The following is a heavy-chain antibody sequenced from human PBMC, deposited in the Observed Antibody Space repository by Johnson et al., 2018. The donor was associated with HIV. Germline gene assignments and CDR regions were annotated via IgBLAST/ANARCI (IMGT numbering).Heavy chain of an antibody. CDR1: GFTFSSHD. J-gene: IGHJ3*02. V-gene: IGHV3-33*08. CDR3: ARPILRWRDDAFDI. Sequence: QMLLVESGGGVVQPGRSLRVSCGASGFTFSSHDMHWVRQAPGKGLEWVSFIRFDGNNKYYADSVKGRFTISRDNAKNSLYLQMNSLRAEDTAVYYCARPILRWRDDAFDIWGQGTMVTVSS. CDR2: IRFDGNNK. D-gene: IGHD4-23*01.